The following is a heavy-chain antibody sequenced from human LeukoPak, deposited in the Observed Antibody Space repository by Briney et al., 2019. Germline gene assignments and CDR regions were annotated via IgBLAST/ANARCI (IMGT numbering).Heavy chain of an antibody. D-gene: IGHD6-13*01. CDR1: GGSISSYY. CDR3: ARVDSSSWYAFDY. J-gene: IGHJ4*02. CDR2: IYYSGST. Sequence: SETLSLTCTVSGGSISSYYWSWIRQPPGKGLEWIGYIYYSGSTYYNPSLKSRVTISVDTSKNQFSLKLSSVTAADTAVYYCARVDSSSWYAFDYWGQGTLVTVSS. V-gene: IGHV4-30-4*01.